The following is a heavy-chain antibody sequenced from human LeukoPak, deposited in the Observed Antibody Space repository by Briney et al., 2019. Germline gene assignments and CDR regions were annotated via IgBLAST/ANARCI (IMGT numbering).Heavy chain of an antibody. CDR2: IYYSGSS. V-gene: IGHV4-30-4*08. D-gene: IGHD3-16*01. CDR3: ARRNDPYYFDY. Sequence: SETLSLTCTDSGCSISSGDYYWSWIRQPPGKGLEWIGYIYYSGSSFYNPSLKSRLTIPVDTSKNHFSLNLSSVTAADTAVYYCARRNDPYYFDYWGQGTLVTVSS. CDR1: GCSISSGDYY. J-gene: IGHJ4*02.